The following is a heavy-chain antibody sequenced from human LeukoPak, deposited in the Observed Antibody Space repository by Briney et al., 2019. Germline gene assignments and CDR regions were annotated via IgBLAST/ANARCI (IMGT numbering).Heavy chain of an antibody. CDR2: IDKDGNEK. D-gene: IGHD4-23*01. J-gene: IGHJ4*02. CDR1: GFTFSSRW. CDR3: ATSNSGPEY. Sequence: GGSLRLSCSPSGFTFSSRWMTWVRQAPGKGLEWVAIIDKDGNEKNYIDSVKGRFTISRDNARNSLYLQMSSLRAEDTAIYYCATSNSGPEYWGQGTLVTVSS. V-gene: IGHV3-7*01.